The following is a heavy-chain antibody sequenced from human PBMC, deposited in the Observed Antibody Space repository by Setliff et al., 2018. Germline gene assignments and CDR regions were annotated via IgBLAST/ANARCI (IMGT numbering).Heavy chain of an antibody. Sequence: ETLSLTCTVSGDSISDASIMAWIRQPPGKGLEFIGYVFYNGAAKYDPSLKSRVTMSVDTSKTQFSLKLNSMTTADTAVYYCARGGTFRYFDFWGQGAPVTVSS. J-gene: IGHJ4*02. CDR2: VFYNGAA. CDR3: ARGGTFRYFDF. CDR1: GDSISDAS. D-gene: IGHD5-12*01. V-gene: IGHV4-59*01.